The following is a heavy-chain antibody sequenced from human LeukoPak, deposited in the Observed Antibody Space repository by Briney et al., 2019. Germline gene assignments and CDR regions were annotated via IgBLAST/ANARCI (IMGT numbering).Heavy chain of an antibody. V-gene: IGHV3-48*01. J-gene: IGHJ4*02. CDR3: ARGFLYYYDSSGYDC. CDR1: GFTFSSYS. D-gene: IGHD3-22*01. CDR2: ISSSTGII. Sequence: GGSLRLSCAASGFTFSSYSMNWVRQAPGKGLEWVSQISSSTGIIYYADSVKGRFTISRDNAKNSLYLQMNSLRAEDTAVYYCARGFLYYYDSSGYDCWGQGTLVTVSS.